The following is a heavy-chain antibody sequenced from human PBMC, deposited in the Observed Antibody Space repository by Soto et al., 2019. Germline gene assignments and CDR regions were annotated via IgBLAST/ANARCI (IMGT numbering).Heavy chain of an antibody. D-gene: IGHD3-3*01. V-gene: IGHV4-59*01. CDR1: GGSLTPYY. CDR3: AKRGDGVWSGYPGYNWFEP. Sequence: PSETLSLTCSVSGGSLTPYYWSWIRQPPGKGLEWLGYIYYTGSTKYNPSLKSRVTISIDTSKNQFSLNLSSVTAADTAVYYCAKRGDGVWSGYPGYNWFEPWGQGTLVTVSS. CDR2: IYYTGST. J-gene: IGHJ5*02.